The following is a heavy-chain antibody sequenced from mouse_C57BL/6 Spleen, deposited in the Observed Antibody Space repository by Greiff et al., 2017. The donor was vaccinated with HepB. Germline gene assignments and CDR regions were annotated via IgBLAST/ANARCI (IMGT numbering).Heavy chain of an antibody. CDR1: GYSITSGYY. D-gene: IGHD1-1*01. J-gene: IGHJ3*01. CDR3: ARGYYGSSYPCAY. Sequence: EVQLQESGPGLVKPSQSLSLTCSVTGYSITSGYYWNWIRQFPGNKLEWMGYISYDGSNNYNPSLKNRISITRDTSKNQFFLKLNSVTTEDTATYYCARGYYGSSYPCAYWGQGTLVTVSA. CDR2: ISYDGSN. V-gene: IGHV3-6*01.